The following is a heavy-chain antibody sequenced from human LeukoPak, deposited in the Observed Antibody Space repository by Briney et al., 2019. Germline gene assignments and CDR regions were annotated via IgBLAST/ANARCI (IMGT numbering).Heavy chain of an antibody. CDR2: IYSGGST. CDR1: GFTLSSHW. V-gene: IGHV3-53*01. J-gene: IGHJ4*02. D-gene: IGHD3-22*01. CDR3: ASQGYYYDSSGLAFDY. Sequence: GGSLRLSCAASGFTLSSHWMAWVRQAPGKGLEWVSVIYSGGSTYYADSVKGRFTISRDNSKNTLYLQMNSLRAEDTAVYYCASQGYYYDSSGLAFDYWGQGTLVTVSS.